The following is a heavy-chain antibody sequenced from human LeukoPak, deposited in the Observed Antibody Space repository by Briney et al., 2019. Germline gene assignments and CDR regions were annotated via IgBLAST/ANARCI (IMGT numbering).Heavy chain of an antibody. J-gene: IGHJ4*02. CDR3: ARGISGSYDY. CDR1: GFTFSGYW. V-gene: IGHV3-74*01. Sequence: PGGSLRLSCAASGFTFSGYWMHWVRQAPGKGLVWVSRINTDESSTDYADSVRGRFTISGDNSQNTLDLQMNSLRAEDTAVYYCARGISGSYDYWGQRTLVTVAS. CDR2: INTDESST. D-gene: IGHD1-26*01.